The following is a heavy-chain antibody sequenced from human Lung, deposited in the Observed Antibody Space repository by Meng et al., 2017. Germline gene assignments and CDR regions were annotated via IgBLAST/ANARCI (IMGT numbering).Heavy chain of an antibody. D-gene: IGHD3-16*01. CDR2: MNPNSGNK. Sequence: GEFGAEVKKSGALVKACCKASGYPFNSYDINWVRQATGQGLEWMGWMNPNSGNKGYAQKFQGRVTMTRKTSISTAYMELNSLRSEDTAVYYCARGLLRHIGGNWFDPWGQGTLVTVSS. J-gene: IGHJ5*02. CDR3: ARGLLRHIGGNWFDP. CDR1: GYPFNSYD. V-gene: IGHV1-8*01.